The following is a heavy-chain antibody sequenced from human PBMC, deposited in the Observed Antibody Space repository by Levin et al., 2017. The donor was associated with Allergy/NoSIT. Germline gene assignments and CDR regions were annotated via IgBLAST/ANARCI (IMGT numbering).Heavy chain of an antibody. CDR2: VNHSGYT. Sequence: SQTLSLTCAVYGGSFSGHYWSWIRQPPGQGLEWIGEVNHSGYTNYMPSLKSRVTISVDTSKNQISLTLTSVTDADSAVYYGVTGVSSVTTDALDFWGQGTTVTVSS. CDR1: GGSFSGHY. J-gene: IGHJ3*01. CDR3: VTGVSSVTTDALDF. D-gene: IGHD4-17*01. V-gene: IGHV4-34*01.